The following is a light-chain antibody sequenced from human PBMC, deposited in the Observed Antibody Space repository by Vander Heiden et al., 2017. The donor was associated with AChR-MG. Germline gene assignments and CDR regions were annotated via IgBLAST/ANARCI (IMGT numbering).Light chain of an antibody. J-gene: IGKJ4*01. CDR1: QSVGSN. V-gene: IGKV3-15*01. CDR2: GAS. Sequence: EIVMTQSPATLSVSPGERATPSCRASQSVGSNLAWYQQKPGQAPRLLIYGASTRATGIPAGFSGTGSGTEFTLTISSLQSEDFAVYHCQQYSNWPLTFGGGTKV. CDR3: QQYSNWPLT.